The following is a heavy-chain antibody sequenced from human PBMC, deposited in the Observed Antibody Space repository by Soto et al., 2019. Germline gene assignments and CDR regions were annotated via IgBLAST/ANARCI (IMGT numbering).Heavy chain of an antibody. J-gene: IGHJ5*02. CDR1: SASLSGYY. CDR3: VRDGTKNLRDRFDP. CDR2: IYATGST. Sequence: SETLSLTCNVSSASLSGYYWSWIRQPPGKGLEWIGRIYATGSTDYNPSLKSRITMSVDMFKKQFSLTLRSVTAADTAIYYCVRDGTKNLRDRFDPWGRGILVTVSS. V-gene: IGHV4-4*07. D-gene: IGHD1-1*01.